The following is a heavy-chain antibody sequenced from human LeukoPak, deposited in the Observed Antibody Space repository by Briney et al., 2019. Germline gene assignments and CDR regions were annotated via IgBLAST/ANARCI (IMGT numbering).Heavy chain of an antibody. CDR2: ISYDGSNK. Sequence: GGSLRLSCAASGFTFSSYGMHWVRQAPGKGLEWVAVISYDGSNKYYTDSVKGRFTISRDNSKNTLYLQMNSLRAEDTAVYYCAVDGYIQGPNYCSSTNCYSYYFDYWGQGTLVTVSS. J-gene: IGHJ4*02. CDR3: AVDGYIQGPNYCSSTNCYSYYFDY. CDR1: GFTFSSYG. V-gene: IGHV3-30*03. D-gene: IGHD2-2*02.